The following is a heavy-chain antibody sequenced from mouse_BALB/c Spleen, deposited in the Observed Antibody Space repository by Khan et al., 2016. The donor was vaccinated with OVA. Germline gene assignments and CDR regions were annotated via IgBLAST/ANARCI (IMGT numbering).Heavy chain of an antibody. D-gene: IGHD1-1*01. V-gene: IGHV5-6*01. J-gene: IGHJ3*01. Sequence: EVELVESGGDLVKPEGSLKLSCAASGFTFSTYGMSWVSQTQDKRLEWVATISSGGSYTYYPDSVQGRFTITRDHSKNTLYLQIGGLTSENSAMFYCARLAFYFDMYGFTYWGQGTLVIVSA. CDR1: GFTFSTYG. CDR2: ISSGGSYT. CDR3: ARLAFYFDMYGFTY.